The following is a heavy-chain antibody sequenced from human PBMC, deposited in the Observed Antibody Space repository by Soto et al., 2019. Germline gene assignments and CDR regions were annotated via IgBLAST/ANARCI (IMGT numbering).Heavy chain of an antibody. CDR1: GFTFSSYG. CDR3: ARDLTTVTTGNYDYYYGMDV. CDR2: IWYDGSNK. V-gene: IGHV3-33*01. Sequence: PGGSLRLSCAASGFTFSSYGMHWVRQAPGKGLEWVAVIWYDGSNKYYADSVKGRFTISRDNSKNTLYLQMNSLRAEDTAVYYCARDLTTVTTGNYDYYYGMDVWGQGTTVTVSS. D-gene: IGHD4-4*01. J-gene: IGHJ6*02.